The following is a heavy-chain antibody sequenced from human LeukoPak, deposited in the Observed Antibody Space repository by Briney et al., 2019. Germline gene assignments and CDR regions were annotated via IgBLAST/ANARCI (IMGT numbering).Heavy chain of an antibody. D-gene: IGHD5-18*01. V-gene: IGHV3-48*04. CDR3: AKGQRIQLWLRPEDIFDY. CDR1: GFTFSSYG. CDR2: ISSSGSTI. J-gene: IGHJ4*02. Sequence: QPGGTLRLSCAASGFTFSSYGMSWVRQAPGKGLEWVSYISSSGSTIYYADSAKGRFTISRGNAKNSLYLQMNSLRAEDTAVYYCAKGQRIQLWLRPEDIFDYWGQGTLVTVSS.